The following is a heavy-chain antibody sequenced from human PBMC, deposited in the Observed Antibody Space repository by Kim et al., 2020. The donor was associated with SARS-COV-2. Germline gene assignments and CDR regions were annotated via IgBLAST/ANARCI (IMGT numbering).Heavy chain of an antibody. CDR3: ARDGGGAGCGGDCYAYYYYGMDV. V-gene: IGHV1-69*13. J-gene: IGHJ6*02. Sequence: SVKVSCKASGCTFSSYAMSWVRQAPGQGLEWMGGIIPICGTANYAQKFQGRVTITADASTSTAYMELSSLRSEDTAVYYCARDGGGAGCGGDCYAYYYYGMDVWGQGTTVTVSS. D-gene: IGHD2-21*02. CDR1: GCTFSSYA. CDR2: IIPICGTA.